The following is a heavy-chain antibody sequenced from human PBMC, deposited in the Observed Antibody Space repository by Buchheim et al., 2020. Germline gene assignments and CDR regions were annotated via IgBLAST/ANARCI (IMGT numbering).Heavy chain of an antibody. J-gene: IGHJ4*02. Sequence: EVQLVESGGALVQPGGSLRLSCTASGFTFTNNWMTWVRQAPGQGLEWVASIKQDGSEKYYVDFVTGRFSISRDNTRNSVYLQMNSLRAEDTAVYYCARGRGVDYWGQGTL. CDR3: ARGRGVDY. V-gene: IGHV3-7*01. CDR2: IKQDGSEK. CDR1: GFTFTNNW.